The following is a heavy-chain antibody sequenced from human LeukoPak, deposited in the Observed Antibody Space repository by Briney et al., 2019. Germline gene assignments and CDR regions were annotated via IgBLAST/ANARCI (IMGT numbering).Heavy chain of an antibody. J-gene: IGHJ5*02. CDR3: ARGGVITHTYNWFDP. V-gene: IGHV4-38-2*02. CDR2: IYHSGST. Sequence: ASETLSLTCTVSGYSISSGYYWGWIRQPPGKGLEWIGSIYHSGSTYYNPSLKSRVTRSVDTSKNQFSLKLSSVTAADTAVYYCARGGVITHTYNWFDPWGQGTLVTVSS. CDR1: GYSISSGYY. D-gene: IGHD3-10*01.